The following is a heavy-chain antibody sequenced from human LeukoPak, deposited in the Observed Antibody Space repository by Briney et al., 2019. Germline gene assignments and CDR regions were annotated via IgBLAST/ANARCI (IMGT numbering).Heavy chain of an antibody. V-gene: IGHV1-2*02. CDR1: GVTCTGFD. D-gene: IGHD3-10*01. CDR3: ARYEITMVLPADY. Sequence: ASVKVSCKAAGVTCTGFDMLWVRQAPGQGLEWMGWMNSNSGGTKYAQKFQGRVTMTRDTSISTAYMELSGLRSDDTALCYCARYEITMVLPADYWGQGTLVTVSS. CDR2: MNSNSGGT. J-gene: IGHJ4*02.